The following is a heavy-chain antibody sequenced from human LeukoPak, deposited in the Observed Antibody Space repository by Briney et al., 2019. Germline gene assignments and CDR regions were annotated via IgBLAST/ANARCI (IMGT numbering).Heavy chain of an antibody. CDR1: GFTFSRNW. V-gene: IGHV3-7*01. D-gene: IGHD3-10*01. J-gene: IGHJ4*02. Sequence: GGSLRLSCGASGFTFSRNWMSWVRQAPGKGLEWVASIDPEGSRKYYLDSVRGRFTITRDNAKNSLYLQMTNLGAEDTAVYYCAKLLGTVTTYDFWGQGPLVTVS. CDR3: AKLLGTVTTYDF. CDR2: IDPEGSRK.